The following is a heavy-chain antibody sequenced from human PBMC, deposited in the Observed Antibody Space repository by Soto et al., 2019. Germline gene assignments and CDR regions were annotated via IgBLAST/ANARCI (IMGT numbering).Heavy chain of an antibody. J-gene: IGHJ4*02. CDR1: GYNFIDYY. Sequence: QVQLVQSGAEVKKPGASVKVSCEASGYNFIDYYIHWVRQAPGQGFEWVGRISPKSGGTNSAQKFEGRVTMTWDTSFNTAYMELSSLKSDDTAVYYCARPPGYISDWYYFDLWGQGTRVTVSS. CDR2: ISPKSGGT. D-gene: IGHD3-9*01. V-gene: IGHV1-2*02. CDR3: ARPPGYISDWYYFDL.